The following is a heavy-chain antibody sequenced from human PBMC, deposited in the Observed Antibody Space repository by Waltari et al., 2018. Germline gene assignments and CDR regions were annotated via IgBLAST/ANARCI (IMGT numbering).Heavy chain of an antibody. CDR1: GFPVSGSV. V-gene: IGHV3-73*02. CDR3: TRHLHIGGDY. Sequence: EVQLVESGGGLVQPGGSLKLSGEASGFPVSGSVMHGVRQASGKGLEWVGRIRSKANSYATAYAASVKGRFTISRDDSKNTAYLQMNSLKTEDTAVYYCTRHLHIGGDYWGQGTLVTVSS. J-gene: IGHJ4*02. CDR2: IRSKANSYAT. D-gene: IGHD5-12*01.